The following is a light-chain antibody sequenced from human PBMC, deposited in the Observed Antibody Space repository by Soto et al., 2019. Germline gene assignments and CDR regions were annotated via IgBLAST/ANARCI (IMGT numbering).Light chain of an antibody. J-gene: IGKJ1*01. CDR3: QHYNSYSEA. CDR2: KAS. V-gene: IGKV1-5*03. CDR1: QTISSW. Sequence: EIRMNQSPSTLSGTLGDRVSINCLACQTISSWLAWYQQIPGKAPKLLIYKASTLKSGVPSRFSGSGSGTEFTLTICILQPDDFATYYCQHYNSYSEAFGQGTKVDIK.